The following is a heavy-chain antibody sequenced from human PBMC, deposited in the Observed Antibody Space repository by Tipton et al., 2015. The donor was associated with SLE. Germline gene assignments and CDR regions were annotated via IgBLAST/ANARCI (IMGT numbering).Heavy chain of an antibody. Sequence: LRLSCAVYGGSFSGYYWSWIRQPPGKGLEWIGEINHSGSTNYNPSLKSRVTISVDTSKNQFSLKLSSVTAADTAVYYCARVITMVRGVTDYFDYWGQGTLVTVSS. D-gene: IGHD3-10*01. CDR1: GGSFSGYY. CDR2: INHSGST. V-gene: IGHV4-34*01. CDR3: ARVITMVRGVTDYFDY. J-gene: IGHJ4*02.